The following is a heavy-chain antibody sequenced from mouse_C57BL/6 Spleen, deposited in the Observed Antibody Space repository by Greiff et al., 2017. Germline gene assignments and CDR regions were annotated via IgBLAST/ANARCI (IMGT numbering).Heavy chain of an antibody. V-gene: IGHV5-6*01. CDR2: ISSGGSYT. D-gene: IGHD1-1*01. CDR3: ARQGTTVKTWFAY. J-gene: IGHJ3*01. CDR1: GFTFSSYG. Sequence: DVHLVESGGDLVKPGGSLKLSCAASGFTFSSYGMSWVRQTPDKRLEWVATISSGGSYTYYPDSVKGRFTISRDNAKNTLYLQMSSLKSEDTAMYYCARQGTTVKTWFAYWGQGTLVTVSA.